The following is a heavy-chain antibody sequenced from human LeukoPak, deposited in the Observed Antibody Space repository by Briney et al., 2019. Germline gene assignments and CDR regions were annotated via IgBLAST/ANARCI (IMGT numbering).Heavy chain of an antibody. CDR1: GYPISSGYY. CDR2: INHSGST. V-gene: IGHV4-38-2*01. D-gene: IGHD6-19*01. CDR3: ARNFSSGWFDY. J-gene: IGHJ4*02. Sequence: PSETLSLTCAVSGYPISSGYYWGWIRQPPGRGLEWIGEINHSGSTNYNPSLKSRVTISVDTSKNQFSLKVSSVTAADTAVYYCARNFSSGWFDYWGQGTLVTVSS.